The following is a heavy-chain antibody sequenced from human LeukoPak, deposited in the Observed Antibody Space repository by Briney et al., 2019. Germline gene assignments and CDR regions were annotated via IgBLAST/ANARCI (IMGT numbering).Heavy chain of an antibody. J-gene: IGHJ5*02. CDR2: ISSSDSTI. Sequence: PGGSLRLSCAASGFTFSFYTMNWVRQAPGKGLEWVSYISSSDSTIYYADSVKGRFTISRDNAKNSLYLQMNSLRGEDTAVYYCARDFTLDPWGQGTLVTVSS. CDR3: ARDFTLDP. V-gene: IGHV3-48*01. CDR1: GFTFSFYT.